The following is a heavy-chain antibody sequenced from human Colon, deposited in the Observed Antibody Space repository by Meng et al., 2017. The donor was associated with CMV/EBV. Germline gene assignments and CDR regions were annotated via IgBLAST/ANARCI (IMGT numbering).Heavy chain of an antibody. J-gene: IGHJ4*02. D-gene: IGHD1-1*01. V-gene: IGHV1-18*01. Sequence: QVQLVQSGAEVKEPGASVLVSGRSSGYTFTSYGINWVRQAPGQGLEWMGWISGSTGYTNRAQKFQGRVTMTTDTSTSTAYLALTSLTSNDTAVYYCARGRPNWSGVLDYWGQGTLVT. CDR1: GYTFTSYG. CDR2: ISGSTGYT. CDR3: ARGRPNWSGVLDY.